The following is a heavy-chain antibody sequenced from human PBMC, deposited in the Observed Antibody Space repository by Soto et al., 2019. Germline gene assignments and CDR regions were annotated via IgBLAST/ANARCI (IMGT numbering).Heavy chain of an antibody. V-gene: IGHV3-23*01. CDR3: ALRGYNSYFFDY. D-gene: IGHD5-12*01. Sequence: VGSLRLSCAASGFTFSSFAMSWVRQAPGKGLEWVSIISATGASTNYADSVKGRFTLSRDSSKNTLYLQMNSLRAEDMAVYYCALRGYNSYFFDYWGQGTLVTVSS. J-gene: IGHJ4*02. CDR1: GFTFSSFA. CDR2: ISATGAST.